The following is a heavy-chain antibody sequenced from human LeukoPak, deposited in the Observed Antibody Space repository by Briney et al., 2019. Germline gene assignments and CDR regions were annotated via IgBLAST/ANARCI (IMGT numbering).Heavy chain of an antibody. CDR2: ISYDGSNK. CDR3: ARGPYSSGWYYFDY. V-gene: IGHV3-30-3*01. Sequence: TGGSLRLSCAASGFTFSSYAMHWVRQAPGKGLGWVAVISYDGSNKYYADSVKGRFTISRDNSKNTLYLQMDSLRAEDTAVYYCARGPYSSGWYYFDYWGQGTLVTVSS. J-gene: IGHJ4*02. CDR1: GFTFSSYA. D-gene: IGHD6-19*01.